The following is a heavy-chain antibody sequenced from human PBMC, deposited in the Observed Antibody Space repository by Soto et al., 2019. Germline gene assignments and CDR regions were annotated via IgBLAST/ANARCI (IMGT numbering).Heavy chain of an antibody. D-gene: IGHD3-22*01. Sequence: SETLSLTCTVSGGSISSYYWSWIRQPPGKGLEWIGYIYYSGSTNYNPSLKSRVTISVDTSKNQFSLKLSSVTAADTAVYYCARAGWDYDSSGYLDYWGQGTLVTVSS. J-gene: IGHJ4*02. V-gene: IGHV4-59*01. CDR3: ARAGWDYDSSGYLDY. CDR1: GGSISSYY. CDR2: IYYSGST.